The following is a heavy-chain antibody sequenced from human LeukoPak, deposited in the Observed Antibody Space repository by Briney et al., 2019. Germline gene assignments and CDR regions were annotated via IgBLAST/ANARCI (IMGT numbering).Heavy chain of an antibody. CDR2: ISSYGHSHST. D-gene: IGHD1-26*01. V-gene: IGHV3-23*01. CDR3: AKDLKVGSIYPGTFDI. Sequence: AGGSLRLSCAASGFTFSSYAMHWVRQAPGKGLVWVSAISSYGHSHSTYYADSVKGRFTISRDNSKNTLYLQMNSLIAEDTAVYYCAKDLKVGSIYPGTFDIWGQGTMVTVSS. CDR1: GFTFSSYA. J-gene: IGHJ3*02.